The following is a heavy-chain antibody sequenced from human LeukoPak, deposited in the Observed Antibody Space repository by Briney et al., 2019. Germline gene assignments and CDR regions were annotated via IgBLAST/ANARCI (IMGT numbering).Heavy chain of an antibody. D-gene: IGHD5-18*01. CDR2: ISAYNGNT. V-gene: IGHV1-18*01. CDR3: ASNSYGTNPRDEFDY. CDR1: GYTFTSYG. Sequence: EASVKVSCKASGYTFTSYGISWVREAPGQGLEWMGWISAYNGNTNYAQKLQGRVTMTTDTSTSTAYMELRSLRSDDTVVYYCASNSYGTNPRDEFDYWGQGTLVTVSS. J-gene: IGHJ4*02.